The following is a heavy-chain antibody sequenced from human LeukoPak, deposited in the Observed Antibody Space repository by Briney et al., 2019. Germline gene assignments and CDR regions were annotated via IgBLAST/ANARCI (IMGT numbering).Heavy chain of an antibody. Sequence: GGSLRLSCAASGFTFSSYAMHWVRQAPGKGLEYVSAISSNGGSTYYANSVKGRFTISRDNSKNTLYLQMGSLRAEDMAVYYCARGDGYNYWEYWGQGTLVTVSS. D-gene: IGHD5-24*01. CDR2: ISSNGGST. J-gene: IGHJ4*02. CDR1: GFTFSSYA. V-gene: IGHV3-64*01. CDR3: ARGDGYNYWEY.